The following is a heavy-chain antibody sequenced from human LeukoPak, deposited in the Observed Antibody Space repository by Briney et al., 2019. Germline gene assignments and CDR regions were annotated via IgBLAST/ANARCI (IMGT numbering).Heavy chain of an antibody. V-gene: IGHV4-4*02. D-gene: IGHD6-13*01. CDR3: ASSRTAAALLPFDY. J-gene: IGHJ4*02. CDR1: GGSISSSNW. CDR2: IYHSGST. Sequence: SETLSLTCAVSGGSISSSNWWSWVRQPPGKGLEWIGEIYHSGSTNYNPSLKSRVTISVDKSKNQFSLKLSSVTAADTAVYYCASSRTAAALLPFDYWGQGTLVTVSS.